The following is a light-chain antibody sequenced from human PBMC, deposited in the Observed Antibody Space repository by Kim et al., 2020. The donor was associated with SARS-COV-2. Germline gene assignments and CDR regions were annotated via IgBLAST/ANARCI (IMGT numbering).Light chain of an antibody. J-gene: IGLJ3*02. CDR1: SLRSYY. CDR3: NSRDSSGNHLV. CDR2: GKN. Sequence: SSELTQDPAVSVALGQTVRITCQGDSLRSYYASWYQQKPGQATVLVIYGKNNRPSGIPDRFSGSSSGNTASSTITGAQAEDEADYYCNSRDSSGNHLVFG. V-gene: IGLV3-19*01.